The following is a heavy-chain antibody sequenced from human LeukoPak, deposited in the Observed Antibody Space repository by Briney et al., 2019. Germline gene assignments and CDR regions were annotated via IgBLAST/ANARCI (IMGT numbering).Heavy chain of an antibody. D-gene: IGHD6-6*01. J-gene: IGHJ6*03. CDR1: GGTFSSYT. CDR2: IIPILGIA. Sequence: GASVKVSCKASGGTFSSYTISWVRQAPGQGLEWMGRIIPILGIANYAQKLQGRVTITADKSTSTAYMELSSLRSEDTAVYYCAGTIAARRLYYYYMDVWGKGTTVTVSS. CDR3: AGTIAARRLYYYYMDV. V-gene: IGHV1-69*02.